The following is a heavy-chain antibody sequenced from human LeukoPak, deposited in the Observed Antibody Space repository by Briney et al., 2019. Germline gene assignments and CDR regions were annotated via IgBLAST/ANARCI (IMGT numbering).Heavy chain of an antibody. V-gene: IGHV4-34*01. J-gene: IGHJ4*02. CDR2: INHGGST. CDR3: ARGTLYSGWSYYFDY. D-gene: IGHD6-19*01. Sequence: PSETLSLTCAVYGGSFSGDFWSWIRQSPGKGLEWIGEINHGGSTTYNPSLQSRVTMSVDTSTNQISLKMTSVTAADTAMYYCARGTLYSGWSYYFDYWGQGSQVTVSS. CDR1: GGSFSGDF.